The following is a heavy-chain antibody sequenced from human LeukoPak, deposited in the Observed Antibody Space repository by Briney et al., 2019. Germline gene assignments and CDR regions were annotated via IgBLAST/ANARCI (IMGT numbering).Heavy chain of an antibody. Sequence: GGSLRLSCAASGFTFSDYYMSWIRQAPGKGLEWVSYISSSGSTIHYADSVKGRFTISRDNAKNSLYLQMNSLRAEDTAVYYCARDSSGFTNSIDYWGQGTLVTVSS. CDR3: ARDSSGFTNSIDY. CDR2: ISSSGSTI. J-gene: IGHJ4*02. CDR1: GFTFSDYY. D-gene: IGHD6-19*01. V-gene: IGHV3-11*01.